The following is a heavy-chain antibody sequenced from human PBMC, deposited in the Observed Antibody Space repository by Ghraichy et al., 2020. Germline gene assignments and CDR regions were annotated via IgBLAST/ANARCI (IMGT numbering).Heavy chain of an antibody. V-gene: IGHV4-34*01. CDR3: ARDSGYDRTYYYDSRGLGY. CDR1: GGSFSGYY. J-gene: IGHJ4*02. D-gene: IGHD3-22*01. CDR2: INHSGST. Sequence: SETLSLTCAVYGGSFSGYYWSWIRQPPGKGLEWIGEINHSGSTNYNPSLKSRVTISVDTSKNQFSLKLSSVTAADTAVYYCARDSGYDRTYYYDSRGLGYWGQGALVTVSS.